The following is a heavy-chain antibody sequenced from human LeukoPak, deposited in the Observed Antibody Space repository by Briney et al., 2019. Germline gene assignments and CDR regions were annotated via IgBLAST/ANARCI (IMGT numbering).Heavy chain of an antibody. CDR1: GYTFTSYH. V-gene: IGHV1-18*04. Sequence: ASVKVSCKASGYTFTSYHMHWVRQAPGQGLEWMGWISGYNGNTNYAQKVQGRVTMTTDTSTSTAYMELRSLRSDDTTVYYCARDRYYYDSSGYRMFDPWGQGTLVTVSS. D-gene: IGHD3-22*01. J-gene: IGHJ5*02. CDR2: ISGYNGNT. CDR3: ARDRYYYDSSGYRMFDP.